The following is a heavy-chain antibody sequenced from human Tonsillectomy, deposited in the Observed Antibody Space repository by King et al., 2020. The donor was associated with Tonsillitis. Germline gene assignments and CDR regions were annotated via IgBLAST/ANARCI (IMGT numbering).Heavy chain of an antibody. CDR1: GFTFSNYG. CDR2: VSYDGNSK. Sequence: VQLVESGGGVVQPGRSLRLSCAASGFTFSNYGIQWVRQAPGKGLEWVAVVSYDGNSKYYGDSAQGRFTISRDNSKNTLYLQLNSLRTDDTAVYYCVVTHRESHDGFDIWGQGTMVTVSS. J-gene: IGHJ3*02. D-gene: IGHD3-10*01. V-gene: IGHV3-30*03. CDR3: VVTHRESHDGFDI.